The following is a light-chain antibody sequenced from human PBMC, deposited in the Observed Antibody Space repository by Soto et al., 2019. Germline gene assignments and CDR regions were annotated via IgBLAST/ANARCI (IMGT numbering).Light chain of an antibody. CDR3: TSYTSSTHFYV. Sequence: QSALTQPASVSGSPGQSIAISCTGVRTDVADGYDYVSWYQQHPGQAPQLIIYDVSNRPSGVSDRFSGSKSGNTASLTISGLQAEDEAEYYCTSYTSSTHFYVFGTGTKVTVL. J-gene: IGLJ1*01. CDR2: DVS. V-gene: IGLV2-14*03. CDR1: RTDVADGYDY.